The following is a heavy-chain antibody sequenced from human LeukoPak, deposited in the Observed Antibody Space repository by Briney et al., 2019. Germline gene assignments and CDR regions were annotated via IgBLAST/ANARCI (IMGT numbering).Heavy chain of an antibody. J-gene: IGHJ4*02. D-gene: IGHD1-26*01. CDR3: ARPGGIMEDY. CDR2: IYYSGST. Sequence: PSETLSLTCTASGGSISSSSYYWGWIRQPPGKGLEWIGSIYYSGSTYYNPSLKSRVTISVDTSKNQFSLKLSSVTAADTAVYYCARPGGIMEDYWGQGTLVTVSS. CDR1: GGSISSSSYY. V-gene: IGHV4-39*01.